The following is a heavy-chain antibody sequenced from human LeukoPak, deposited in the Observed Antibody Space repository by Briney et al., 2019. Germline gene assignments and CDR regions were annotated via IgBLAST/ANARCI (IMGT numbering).Heavy chain of an antibody. CDR3: ARRITIFGVVIAGWFDP. D-gene: IGHD3-3*01. CDR2: IYYSGST. V-gene: IGHV4-39*01. CDR1: GGSISSSSYY. J-gene: IGHJ5*02. Sequence: PSETLSLTCTVSGGSISSSSYYWGWIRQAPGKGLEWFGSIYYSGSTCDNPSLKSRVTISVDPSKNQFSMKLSSVTAADPAVYYCARRITIFGVVIAGWFDPWGQGTLVTVSS.